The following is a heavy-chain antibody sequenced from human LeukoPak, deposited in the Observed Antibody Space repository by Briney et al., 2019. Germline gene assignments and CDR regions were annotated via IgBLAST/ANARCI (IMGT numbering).Heavy chain of an antibody. CDR2: ISAYNGNT. J-gene: IGHJ4*02. CDR3: ARASWLLDPGGDDY. CDR1: GYTFTSYG. Sequence: ASVKVSCKASGYTFTSYGISWVRQAPGQGLEWMGWISAYNGNTNYAQKLQGRVTMTTDTSTSTAYMELRSLRYDDTAVYYCARASWLLDPGGDDYWGQGTLVTVSS. D-gene: IGHD3-22*01. V-gene: IGHV1-18*01.